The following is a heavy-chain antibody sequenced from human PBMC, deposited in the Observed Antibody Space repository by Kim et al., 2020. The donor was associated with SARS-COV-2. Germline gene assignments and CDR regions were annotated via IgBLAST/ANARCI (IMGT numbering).Heavy chain of an antibody. CDR1: GFTFSSYG. CDR2: IWYDGSNK. D-gene: IGHD2-2*01. V-gene: IGHV3-33*01. CDR3: AREGLVGGKYQLPEYGMDV. J-gene: IGHJ6*02. Sequence: GGSLRLSCAASGFTFSSYGMHWVRQAPGKGLEWVAVIWYDGSNKYYADSVKGRFTISRDNSKNTLYLQMNSLRAEDTAVYYCAREGLVGGKYQLPEYGMDVWGQGTTVTVSS.